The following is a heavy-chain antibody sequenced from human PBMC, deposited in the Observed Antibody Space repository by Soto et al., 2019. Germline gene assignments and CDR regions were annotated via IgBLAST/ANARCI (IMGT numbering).Heavy chain of an antibody. CDR1: GFTFSSYA. D-gene: IGHD3-3*01. CDR3: AKDPSGLGVVSPYYFDY. V-gene: IGHV3-23*01. Sequence: PGGSLRLSCAASGFTFSSYAMSWVRQAPGKGLEWVSAISGSGGSTYYADSVKGRFTISRDNSKNTLYLQMNSLRAEDTAVYYCAKDPSGLGVVSPYYFDYWGQGTLVTVSS. J-gene: IGHJ4*02. CDR2: ISGSGGST.